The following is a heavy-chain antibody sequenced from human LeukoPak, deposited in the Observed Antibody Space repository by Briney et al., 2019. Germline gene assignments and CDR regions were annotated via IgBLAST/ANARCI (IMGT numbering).Heavy chain of an antibody. CDR2: IYYSGST. J-gene: IGHJ4*02. D-gene: IGHD6-19*01. Sequence: TSETLSLTCTVSGGSISSSSYYWGWIRQPPGKGLEWIESIYYSGSTYYNPSLKSRVTISVDTSKNQFSLKLSSVTAADTAVYYCARHEYSSGCHFDYWGQGTLVTVSS. V-gene: IGHV4-39*01. CDR3: ARHEYSSGCHFDY. CDR1: GGSISSSSYY.